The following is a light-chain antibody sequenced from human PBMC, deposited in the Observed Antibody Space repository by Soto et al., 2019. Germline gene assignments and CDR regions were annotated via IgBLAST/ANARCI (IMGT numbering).Light chain of an antibody. J-gene: IGKJ1*01. CDR2: DAS. CDR3: QQYNSYSSWT. Sequence: DIQMTHSPSTLSASVGDRVIITCRASQSISSWLAWYQQKPGKAPKFLIYDASSLESGVPSRFSCSGSGTEFTLTISSLQPDDFATYYCQQYNSYSSWTFGQGTKVDIK. V-gene: IGKV1-5*01. CDR1: QSISSW.